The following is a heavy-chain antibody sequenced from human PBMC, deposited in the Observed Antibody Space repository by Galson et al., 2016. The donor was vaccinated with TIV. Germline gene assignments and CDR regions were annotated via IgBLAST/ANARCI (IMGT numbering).Heavy chain of an antibody. CDR1: GGVFNNWA. CDR2: IIPLSGP. V-gene: IGHV1-69*13. D-gene: IGHD3-16*01. CDR3: ARGGHYALGV. J-gene: IGHJ6*02. Sequence: SVKVSCKASGGVFNNWAIIWVRQAPGQGLEWMGGIIPLSGPTYTDKYQGRLTVTATYMDLSSRRLDDTAVYYCARGGHYALGVWGQGTSVIVSS.